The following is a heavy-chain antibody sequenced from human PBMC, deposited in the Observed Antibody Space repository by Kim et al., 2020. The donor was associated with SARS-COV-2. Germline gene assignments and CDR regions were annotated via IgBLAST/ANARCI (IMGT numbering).Heavy chain of an antibody. CDR3: TREDY. J-gene: IGHJ4*02. CDR1: GYTFTGYY. CDR2: IHPNSGGT. Sequence: ASVKVSCKASGYTFTGYYIHWVRQAPGQGLVWMGWIHPNSGGTIYAQKFQGRVTMTSDTSTSTVYMELSRLKSDDTAVYYCTREDYWGQGTRPTVSS. V-gene: IGHV1-2*02.